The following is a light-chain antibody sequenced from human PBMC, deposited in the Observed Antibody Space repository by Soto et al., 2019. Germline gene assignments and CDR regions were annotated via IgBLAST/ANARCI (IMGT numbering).Light chain of an antibody. CDR1: SSDVGTYNL. CDR3: CSYAAGSAPYV. V-gene: IGLV2-23*01. CDR2: EGS. Sequence: QSVLTLPASVSGSPGQSITISCTGTSSDVGTYNLVSWYQQHPGKAPKLMLYEGSKRPSGVSNRFSGSNSGNTASLTISGLQAEDEADYYCCSYAAGSAPYVFGNGTQVTVL. J-gene: IGLJ1*01.